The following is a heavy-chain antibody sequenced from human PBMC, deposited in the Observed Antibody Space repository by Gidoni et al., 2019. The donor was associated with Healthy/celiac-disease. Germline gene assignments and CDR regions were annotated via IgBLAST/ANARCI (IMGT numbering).Heavy chain of an antibody. J-gene: IGHJ2*01. D-gene: IGHD6-19*01. CDR3: ARVAGSSGLAYWYFDL. CDR1: GFTVSRNY. V-gene: IGHV3-66*01. CDR2: IYRVGST. Sequence: EVQLVESGGGLVQPGGSLRLSCAASGFTVSRNYMSWVRQAPGKGREWVSVIYRVGSTYYADSVNGRFTISRDNSKNTLYLQMSILRAEDTAVYYCARVAGSSGLAYWYFDLWGRGTLVTVSS.